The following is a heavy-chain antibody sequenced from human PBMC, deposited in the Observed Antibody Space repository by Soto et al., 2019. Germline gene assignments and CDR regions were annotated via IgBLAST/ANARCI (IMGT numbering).Heavy chain of an antibody. D-gene: IGHD6-19*01. J-gene: IGHJ4*02. Sequence: SETLSLTCTVSGDSITDYYWSWIRQPPGKGLEWIGYIHYSGITNYNPSLKSRLTISLDTSKSQLSLQLRSVTAADTAIYYCARDGSRTGWYSGDYWGQGTLVTVSS. CDR2: IHYSGIT. CDR3: ARDGSRTGWYSGDY. CDR1: GDSITDYY. V-gene: IGHV4-59*01.